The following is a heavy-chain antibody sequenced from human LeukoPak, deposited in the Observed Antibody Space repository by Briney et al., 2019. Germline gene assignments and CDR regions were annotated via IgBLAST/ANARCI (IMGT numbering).Heavy chain of an antibody. CDR1: GFTFSNHA. CDR3: ARAAYYYDSSGYYRRAFDI. CDR2: ISGNGGSI. J-gene: IGHJ3*02. Sequence: GGSLRPSCAASGFTFSNHAMSWLRQAPGKGLEWVSAISGNGGSIYYADSVKGRFTISRDNAKNPLYLQMNSLRAEDTAVYYCARAAYYYDSSGYYRRAFDIWGQGTMVTVSS. V-gene: IGHV3-23*01. D-gene: IGHD3-22*01.